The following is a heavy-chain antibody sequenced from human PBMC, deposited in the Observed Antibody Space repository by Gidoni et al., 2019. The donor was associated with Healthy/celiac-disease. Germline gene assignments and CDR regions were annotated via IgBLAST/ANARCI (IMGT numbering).Heavy chain of an antibody. CDR1: GFTFSSYA. CDR3: AKGITIFGVVISGPNHYYYGMDV. D-gene: IGHD3-3*01. J-gene: IGHJ6*02. Sequence: EVQLLESGGGLVQPGGSLRLSCAASGFTFSSYAMSGVRQAPGKGLEWVSAISGSGGRTYCADPVKGRFTISRDNSKNTLYLQMNSLRAEDTAVYYCAKGITIFGVVISGPNHYYYGMDVWGQGTTVTVSS. V-gene: IGHV3-23*01. CDR2: ISGSGGRT.